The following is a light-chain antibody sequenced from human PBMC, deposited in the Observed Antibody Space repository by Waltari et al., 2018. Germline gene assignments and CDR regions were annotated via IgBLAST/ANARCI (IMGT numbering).Light chain of an antibody. J-gene: IGKJ5*01. Sequence: DVVMTQSPLSLPVTLGQPASISCTSIQSLVHSDGNTYLNWFQQRPGQSPRRLIYKVSNRDSGVPDRFSGSGSGTDFTLKITRVEAEDVGVYYCMQGTHWPPITFGQGTRLEIK. CDR1: QSLVHSDGNTY. CDR2: KVS. V-gene: IGKV2-30*02. CDR3: MQGTHWPPIT.